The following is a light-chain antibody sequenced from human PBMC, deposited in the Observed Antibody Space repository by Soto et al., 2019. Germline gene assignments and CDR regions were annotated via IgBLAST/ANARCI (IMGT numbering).Light chain of an antibody. CDR1: SRDVGSYNL. CDR3: CSYAGSSTFYV. V-gene: IGLV2-23*01. J-gene: IGLJ1*01. Sequence: QSALTQPAAVSGSAGQSITISCTGTSRDVGSYNLVSWYQQHPGQAPKLMIYQGSKRPSGISDRFSGSKSGNTASLTISGLQAEDEADYYCCSYAGSSTFYVFGTGTKVTVL. CDR2: QGS.